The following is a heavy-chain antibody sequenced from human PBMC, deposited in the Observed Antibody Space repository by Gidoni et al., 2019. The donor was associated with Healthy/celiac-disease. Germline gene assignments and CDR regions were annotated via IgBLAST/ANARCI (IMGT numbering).Heavy chain of an antibody. Sequence: EVQLVESGGGLVQPGGSLRLYCAASGFTFSSVWMHWVRQAPGKGLVWVSRINRDGSSTSYADSVKGRFTISRDNAKNTLYLQMNSLRAEDTAVYYCAREGPAAHKDYWGQGTLVTVSS. D-gene: IGHD2-2*01. J-gene: IGHJ4*02. V-gene: IGHV3-74*01. CDR2: INRDGSST. CDR3: AREGPAAHKDY. CDR1: GFTFSSVW.